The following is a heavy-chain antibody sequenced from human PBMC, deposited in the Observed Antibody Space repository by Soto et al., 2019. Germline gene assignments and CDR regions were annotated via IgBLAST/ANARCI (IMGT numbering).Heavy chain of an antibody. V-gene: IGHV1-69*13. CDR3: ARIRSDSSSYYLDY. J-gene: IGHJ4*02. CDR2: TIPNFGTA. CDR1: GGTFSSYG. Sequence: SVKVSCKASGGTFSSYGISWVRQAPGQGLEWMGGTIPNFGTAHDALKFQGRVTICADESTSTAYMELSSVRYEDTAVYYCARIRSDSSSYYLDYWGQGTPVTVSS. D-gene: IGHD3-22*01.